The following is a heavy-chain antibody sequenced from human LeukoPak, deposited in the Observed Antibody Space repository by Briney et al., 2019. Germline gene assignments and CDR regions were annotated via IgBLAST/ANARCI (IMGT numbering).Heavy chain of an antibody. CDR3: ARDKVYYYDSSGYSYYWYFDL. V-gene: IGHV3-66*01. J-gene: IGHJ2*01. D-gene: IGHD3-22*01. CDR2: IYSGGST. Sequence: GGSLRLSCAASGVTVSSNYMSWVRQAPGKGLEWVSVIYSGGSTYYADSVKGRFTISRDNSKNTLYLQMNSLRAEDTAVYYCARDKVYYYDSSGYSYYWYFDLWGRGTLVTVSS. CDR1: GVTVSSNY.